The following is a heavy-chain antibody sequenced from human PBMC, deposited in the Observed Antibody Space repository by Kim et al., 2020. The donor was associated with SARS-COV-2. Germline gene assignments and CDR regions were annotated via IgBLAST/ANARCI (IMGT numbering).Heavy chain of an antibody. D-gene: IGHD3-10*01. V-gene: IGHV3-7*01. J-gene: IGHJ4*02. Sequence: VDSGKGRFTISRDNAKNSVYLQMNSLRAEDTAVYYCARDWGYYGSGSSDNWGQGTLVTVSS. CDR3: ARDWGYYGSGSSDN.